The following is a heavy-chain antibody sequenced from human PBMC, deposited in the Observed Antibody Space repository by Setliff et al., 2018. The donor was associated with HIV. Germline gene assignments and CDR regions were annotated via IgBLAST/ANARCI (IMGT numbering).Heavy chain of an antibody. V-gene: IGHV1-69*13. CDR2: IIPIFGTS. CDR1: GGNFSSYA. J-gene: IGHJ3*02. D-gene: IGHD2-21*02. CDR3: ARESGICGGDCHYEFDM. Sequence: SVKVSCKASGGNFSSYAISWVRQAPGQGLEWMGGIIPIFGTSNYAQKFQGRVTITADESTSTAYMGLSSLRSEDTGVYFCARESGICGGDCHYEFDMWGRGTMVTVSS.